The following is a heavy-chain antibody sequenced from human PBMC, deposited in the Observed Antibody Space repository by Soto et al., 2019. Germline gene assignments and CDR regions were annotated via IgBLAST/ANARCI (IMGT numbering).Heavy chain of an antibody. Sequence: SETLSLTCTVSGDSTSSGGYYWSWIRQHPGKGLEWIGYIYYSGSTYYNPSLKNRVTISVDTSKNQFSLKLGSVTAADTALYYCARVGAIFGVVKNWFDPWGQGTLVTVSS. V-gene: IGHV4-31*03. CDR3: ARVGAIFGVVKNWFDP. J-gene: IGHJ5*02. CDR2: IYYSGST. CDR1: GDSTSSGGYY. D-gene: IGHD3-3*01.